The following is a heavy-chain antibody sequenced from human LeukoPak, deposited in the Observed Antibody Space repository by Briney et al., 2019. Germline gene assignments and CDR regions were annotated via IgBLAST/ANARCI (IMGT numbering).Heavy chain of an antibody. CDR2: IIPIFGTA. V-gene: IGHV1-69*13. Sequence: SVKVSCKASGGTYSSYAISWVRQAPGQGLEWMGGIIPIFGTANYAQKFQGRVTITADESTSTAYMELSSLRSEDTAVYYCARGGDGDYGLADYWGQGTLVTVSS. CDR3: ARGGDGDYGLADY. D-gene: IGHD4-17*01. J-gene: IGHJ4*02. CDR1: GGTYSSYA.